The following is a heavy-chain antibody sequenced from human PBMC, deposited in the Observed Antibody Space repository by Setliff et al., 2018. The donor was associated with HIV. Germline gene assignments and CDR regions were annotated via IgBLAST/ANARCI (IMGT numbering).Heavy chain of an antibody. J-gene: IGHJ5*02. V-gene: IGHV4-31*03. CDR2: IFDSGST. CDR1: GGSISSGNYY. CDR3: ARDRRSIFGVDTKNWFDP. D-gene: IGHD3-3*01. Sequence: KPSETLSLTCTVSGGSISSGNYYWTWIRQLPGKGLEWIGYIFDSGSTYFNPSLKSRATISVDSSKNQFSLKLSSVTAADTAVYYCARDRRSIFGVDTKNWFDPWGQGTLVTVSS.